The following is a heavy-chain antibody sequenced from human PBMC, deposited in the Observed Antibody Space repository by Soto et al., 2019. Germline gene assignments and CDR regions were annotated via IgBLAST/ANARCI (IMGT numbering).Heavy chain of an antibody. V-gene: IGHV3-30*18. CDR2: ISYDGSNK. CDR1: GFTFSSYG. D-gene: IGHD6-13*01. Sequence: QVQLVESGGGVVQPGRSLRLSCAASGFTFSSYGMHWVRQAPGKGLEWVAVISYDGSNKYYADSVKGRFTISRDNSKNTLYLQMNSLRAEDTAVYYCAKDSSSSGDDAFDIWGQGTMVTVSS. J-gene: IGHJ3*02. CDR3: AKDSSSSGDDAFDI.